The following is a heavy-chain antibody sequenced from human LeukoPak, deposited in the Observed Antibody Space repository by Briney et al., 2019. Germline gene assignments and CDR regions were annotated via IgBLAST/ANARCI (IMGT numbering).Heavy chain of an antibody. V-gene: IGHV4-59*01. J-gene: IGHJ4*02. CDR2: IYYSGST. CDR1: GASMSGYY. CDR3: ASYSNLGHFDY. Sequence: SETLSLTCTVSGASMSGYYWSWIRQPPGKGLEWIGYIYYSGSTNYNPSLKSRVTISVDTSKNQFSLKLSSVTAADTAVYYCASYSNLGHFDYWGQGTLVTVSS. D-gene: IGHD4-11*01.